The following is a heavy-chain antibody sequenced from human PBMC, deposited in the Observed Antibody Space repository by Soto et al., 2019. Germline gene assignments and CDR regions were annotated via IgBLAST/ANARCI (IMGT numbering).Heavy chain of an antibody. CDR3: ASREPMIVVANQGYYYYGMDV. J-gene: IGHJ6*02. CDR1: GYSFTSYW. V-gene: IGHV5-10-1*01. CDR2: IDPSDSYT. D-gene: IGHD3-22*01. Sequence: PGESLKISCKGSGYSFTSYWISWVRQMPGKGLEWMGRIDPSDSYTNYSPSFQGHVTISADKSISTAYLQWSSLKASDTAMYYCASREPMIVVANQGYYYYGMDVWGQGTTVTVS.